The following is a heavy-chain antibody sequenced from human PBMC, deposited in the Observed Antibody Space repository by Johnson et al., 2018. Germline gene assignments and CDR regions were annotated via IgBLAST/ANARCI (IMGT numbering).Heavy chain of an antibody. CDR3: ARPTVPDAFDI. D-gene: IGHD4-17*01. CDR1: GFTFSSYG. Sequence: QVQLVESGGGVVQPGRSLRLSCAASGFTFSSYGMHWVRQAPGKGLEWVAVIWYDGSNKYYADSVKGRFTSSRDNSKNTLYLQMNSLRAEDTAVYYWARPTVPDAFDIWGQGTMVTVSS. CDR2: IWYDGSNK. V-gene: IGHV3-33*01. J-gene: IGHJ3*02.